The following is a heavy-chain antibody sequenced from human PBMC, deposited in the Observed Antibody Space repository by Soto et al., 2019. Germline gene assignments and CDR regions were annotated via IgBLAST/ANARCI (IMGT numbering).Heavy chain of an antibody. CDR2: MYHSGST. V-gene: IGHV4-4*02. CDR3: ATSTWYKIDY. Sequence: QVQLQESGPGLVKPSGTLSLTCAVSGDSISSGHWWNWVRLPPGKGLEWIGEMYHSGSTNCNPSLKTRVPVSVDQSKNQFSLELRSVTAADTAVYYCATSTWYKIDYWGQGTLVTVSS. D-gene: IGHD1-1*01. J-gene: IGHJ4*02. CDR1: GDSISSGHW.